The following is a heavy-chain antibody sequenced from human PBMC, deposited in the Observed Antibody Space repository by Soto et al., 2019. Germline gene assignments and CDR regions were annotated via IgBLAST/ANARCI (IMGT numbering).Heavy chain of an antibody. Sequence: PGGSLRLPCAAVGFTFSDYYMNWVRKDPGKGLEWVSSISSTGSYIHYADSLKGRFTISRDNAKNSLYLQMNSLRAEDTAVYYCARGRYYTDGSDPPLFYFDSWGQGTLVTAS. CDR3: ARGRYYTDGSDPPLFYFDS. D-gene: IGHD3-22*01. CDR2: ISSTGSYI. J-gene: IGHJ4*02. V-gene: IGHV3-21*01. CDR1: GFTFSDYY.